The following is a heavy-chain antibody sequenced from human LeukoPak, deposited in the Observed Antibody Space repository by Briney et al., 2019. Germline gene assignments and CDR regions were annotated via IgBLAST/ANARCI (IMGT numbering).Heavy chain of an antibody. Sequence: PGGSLRLSCAASGFTFSSYWMSWVRQAPGKGLEWVANIKQDGSEKDFVDSLKGRFTISRDNAKNSLYLQMNSLRAEDTAVYYCARIGYSSSSFDYWGQGTLVTVSS. CDR1: GFTFSSYW. CDR2: IKQDGSEK. J-gene: IGHJ4*02. D-gene: IGHD6-6*01. V-gene: IGHV3-7*01. CDR3: ARIGYSSSSFDY.